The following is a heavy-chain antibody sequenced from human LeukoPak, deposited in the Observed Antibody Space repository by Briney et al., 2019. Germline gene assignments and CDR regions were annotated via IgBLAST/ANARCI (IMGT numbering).Heavy chain of an antibody. Sequence: PSGTLSLTCAVSRDSVSNNTWWIWVRQPPGKGLEWIGEIYHTGFTRYNPSLESRVTMSVDKSKNQFSLSLSSVTAADTAVYFCARDGRYTYGSNLLDSWRQGTLVTVSS. CDR3: ARDGRYTYGSNLLDS. CDR1: RDSVSNNTW. V-gene: IGHV4-4*02. CDR2: IYHTGFT. D-gene: IGHD4/OR15-4a*01. J-gene: IGHJ1*01.